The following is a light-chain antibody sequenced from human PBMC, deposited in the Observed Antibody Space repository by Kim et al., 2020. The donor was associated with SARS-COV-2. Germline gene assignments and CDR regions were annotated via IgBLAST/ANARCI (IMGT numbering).Light chain of an antibody. J-gene: IGKJ2*01. CDR2: RAS. CDR3: QQYGRSPKT. V-gene: IGKV3-20*01. CDR1: QSVPTNY. Sequence: EIVLTQSPGTMSLSPGERATLSCRASQSVPTNYLAWYQQKPGQPPRLLIYRASSRATDIPDRFSGSGSGTDSTLTISRLEPEDFAVYYCQQYGRSPKTFGQGTKLEI.